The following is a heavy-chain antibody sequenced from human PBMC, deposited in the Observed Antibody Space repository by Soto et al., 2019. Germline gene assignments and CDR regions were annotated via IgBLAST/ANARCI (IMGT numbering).Heavy chain of an antibody. CDR2: ISYDGSNK. J-gene: IGHJ4*02. Sequence: WGSLRLSCAASGFTFSSYAMHWVRQAPGKGLEWVAVISYDGSNKYYADSVKGRFTISRDNSKNTLYLQMNSLRAEDTAVYYCARDIAAAGSVAFDYWGQGTLVTVSS. CDR3: ARDIAAAGSVAFDY. D-gene: IGHD6-13*01. V-gene: IGHV3-30-3*01. CDR1: GFTFSSYA.